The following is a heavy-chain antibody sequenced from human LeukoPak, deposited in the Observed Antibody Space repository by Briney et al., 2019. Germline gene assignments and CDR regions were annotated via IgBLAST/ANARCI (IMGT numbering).Heavy chain of an antibody. CDR1: GGSFSGYY. CDR3: ARDYTYCSGSRCYDRFDY. J-gene: IGHJ4*02. V-gene: IGHV4-34*01. D-gene: IGHD2-15*01. Sequence: PSVTLTLTCAVYGGSFSGYYLSWIRQPPGKGLEWVGEINHSGSTNYNPSLKSRYTISVDTSKNQSSLKLCPVTAAHTAVYSSARDYTYCSGSRCYDRFDYWGQGIRVTVSS. CDR2: INHSGST.